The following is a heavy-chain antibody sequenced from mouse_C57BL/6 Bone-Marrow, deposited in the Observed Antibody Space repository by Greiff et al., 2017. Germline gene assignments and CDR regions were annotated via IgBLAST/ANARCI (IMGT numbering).Heavy chain of an antibody. Sequence: VQLQESDAELVKPGASVKISCKVSGYTFTDHTLHWMKQRPDQGLEWIGYIYPRDGSNKYNEKFKGKATLTADKYSSTAYMQLNSLTSEDSAVYFCARERLRRGFAYWGQGTLVTGSA. CDR1: GYTFTDHT. CDR3: ARERLRRGFAY. CDR2: IYPRDGSN. V-gene: IGHV1-78*01. J-gene: IGHJ3*01. D-gene: IGHD2-4*01.